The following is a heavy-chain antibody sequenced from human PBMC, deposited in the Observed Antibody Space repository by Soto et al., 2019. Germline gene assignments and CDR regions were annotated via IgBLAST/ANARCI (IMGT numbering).Heavy chain of an antibody. J-gene: IGHJ6*02. Sequence: SETLSLTCTVSGGSISSYYWSWIRQPPGKGLQWIGYIYYNGNTNYNPSLKSRVTISLGTSKDQFSLRLSSVTAADTAVYYCARSGDPFYYAMDVWGPGTTVTVSS. D-gene: IGHD1-26*01. CDR2: IYYNGNT. CDR1: GGSISSYY. CDR3: ARSGDPFYYAMDV. V-gene: IGHV4-59*01.